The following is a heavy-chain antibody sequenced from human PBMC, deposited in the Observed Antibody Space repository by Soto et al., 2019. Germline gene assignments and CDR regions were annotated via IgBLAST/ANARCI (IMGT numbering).Heavy chain of an antibody. D-gene: IGHD3-10*01. CDR1: GGTFSSYA. Sequence: ASVKVSCKASGGTFSSYAISWVRQAPGQGLEWMGGIIPIFGTANYAQKFQGRVTITADESTSTAYMELSSLRSEDTAVYYCAKASGGWFGDGNPQYGMDVWGQGTTVTVSS. CDR3: AKASGGWFGDGNPQYGMDV. CDR2: IIPIFGTA. V-gene: IGHV1-69*13. J-gene: IGHJ6*02.